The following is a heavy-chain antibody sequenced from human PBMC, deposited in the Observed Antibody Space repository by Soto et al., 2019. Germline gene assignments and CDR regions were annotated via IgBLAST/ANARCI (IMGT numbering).Heavy chain of an antibody. CDR1: GFTFSEYS. J-gene: IGHJ3*02. CDR3: ARDLVATTPQGDAFDI. Sequence: EVQLVESGGGLVKPGGSLRLSCGASGFTFSEYSITWFRQAPGKGLEWVSSISSSSRYIYYSDSLKGRFTISRDNAKNSLYLQTNSLRAEDTAMYYRARDLVATTPQGDAFDIWGQGTMVTVSS. CDR2: ISSSSRYI. D-gene: IGHD5-12*01. V-gene: IGHV3-21*01.